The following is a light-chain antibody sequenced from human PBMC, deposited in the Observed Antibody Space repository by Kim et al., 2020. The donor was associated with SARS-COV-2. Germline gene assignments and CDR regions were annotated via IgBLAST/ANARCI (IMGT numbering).Light chain of an antibody. CDR2: DND. Sequence: GQTVTLPCSGTSSNIEYNFVSWYRQFPRTAPKLLIFDNDRRPSGIPDRFSASKSGTSATLAITGLQTGDEADYYCAVWDSSLSIVLFGGGTQLTVL. V-gene: IGLV1-51*01. CDR1: SSNIEYNF. CDR3: AVWDSSLSIVL. J-gene: IGLJ2*01.